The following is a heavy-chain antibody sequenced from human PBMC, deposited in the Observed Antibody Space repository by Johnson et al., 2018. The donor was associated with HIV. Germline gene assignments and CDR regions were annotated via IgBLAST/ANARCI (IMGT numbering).Heavy chain of an antibody. V-gene: IGHV3-7*05. D-gene: IGHD6-13*01. Sequence: VQLVESGGGLIQPGGSLRLSCAASGFTVSSNYMSWVRQAPGKGLEWLANIKEDGSEDFDVDSLQGRFIISRDNAQNSVYLQMDSLRAEDSAVYYCARDGVYSSPLDAFDIWGQGTIVTVSS. CDR1: GFTVSSNY. CDR3: ARDGVYSSPLDAFDI. J-gene: IGHJ3*02. CDR2: IKEDGSED.